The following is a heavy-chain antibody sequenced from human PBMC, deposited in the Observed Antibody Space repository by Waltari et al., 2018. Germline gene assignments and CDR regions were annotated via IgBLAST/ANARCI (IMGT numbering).Heavy chain of an antibody. V-gene: IGHV3-7*01. CDR3: AAAHGGWNPVDY. D-gene: IGHD6-6*01. J-gene: IGHJ4*02. CDR1: GFTFSTYW. Sequence: EVQLVESGGGLVQPGGSLRLSCAASGFTFSTYWMTWVRQAPGKGVGWVANIKEDGSGKFYVGSVKGRFTISRDNAKNSLFLQLNSLRAEDTAVYYCAAAHGGWNPVDYWGQGTLVTVSS. CDR2: IKEDGSGK.